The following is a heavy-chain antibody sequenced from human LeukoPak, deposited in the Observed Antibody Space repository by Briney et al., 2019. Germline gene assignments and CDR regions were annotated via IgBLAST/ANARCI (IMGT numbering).Heavy chain of an antibody. CDR1: GFSLSTYGVG. D-gene: IGHD3-22*01. J-gene: IGHJ4*02. CDR3: ARMNSSGPIDY. V-gene: IGHV2-5*02. CDR2: IYWDDEK. Sequence: SGPTLVKPTQTLTLTCTFSGFSLSTYGVGVGWIRQPPGKALEWLALIYWDDEKRYSPSLKSRLTITKDTSKNQVVLTMTNMDPVDTATYFCARMNSSGPIDYWGQGILVTVSS.